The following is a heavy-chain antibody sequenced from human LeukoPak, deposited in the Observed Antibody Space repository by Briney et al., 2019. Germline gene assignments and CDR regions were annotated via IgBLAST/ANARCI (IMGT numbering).Heavy chain of an antibody. V-gene: IGHV3-9*03. CDR1: GFTFDDYA. CDR3: AKGDYYGSSGYVQNAFDI. J-gene: IGHJ3*02. CDR2: ISWNSGSI. D-gene: IGHD3-22*01. Sequence: GRSLRLSCAASGFTFDDYAMHWVRQAPGKGLEWVSGISWNSGSIGYADSVKGRFTISRDNAKNSLYLQMNSLRAEDMALYYCAKGDYYGSSGYVQNAFDIWGQGTMVTVSS.